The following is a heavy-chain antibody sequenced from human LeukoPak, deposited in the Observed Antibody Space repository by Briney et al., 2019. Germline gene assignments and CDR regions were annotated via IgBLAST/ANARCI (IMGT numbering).Heavy chain of an antibody. CDR1: GGSISSYY. J-gene: IGHJ6*03. CDR2: IYYSGST. V-gene: IGHV4-59*01. D-gene: IGHD6-13*01. Sequence: PSETLSLTCTVSGGSISSYYWSWIRQPPGKGLEWIGYIYYSGSTNYNPSLKSRVTISVDTSKNQFSLKLSSVTAADTAVYYCARDAAANNPLDYYYYMDVWGKGTTVTISS. CDR3: ARDAAANNPLDYYYYMDV.